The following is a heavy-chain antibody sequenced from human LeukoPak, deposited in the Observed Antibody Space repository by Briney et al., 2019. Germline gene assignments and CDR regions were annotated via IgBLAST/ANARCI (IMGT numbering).Heavy chain of an antibody. V-gene: IGHV4-31*03. CDR1: GGSISTGGYY. J-gene: IGHJ4*02. Sequence: SQTLSLTCTVSGGSISTGGYYYTCIRQLPGKGLKWIGYIYYSGSTAYSPSLKSRVTISVETSKNQFSLKLNSVTAADTAVYYCARAPPRGSNWYFDYWGQGTLVTVSS. D-gene: IGHD6-13*01. CDR3: ARAPPRGSNWYFDY. CDR2: IYYSGST.